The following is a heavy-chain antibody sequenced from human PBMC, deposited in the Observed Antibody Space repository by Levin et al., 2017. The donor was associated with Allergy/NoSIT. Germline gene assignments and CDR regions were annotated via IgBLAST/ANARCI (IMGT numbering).Heavy chain of an antibody. CDR2: INPNSGGT. CDR1: GYTFTGYY. J-gene: IGHJ5*02. V-gene: IGHV1-2*06. CDR3: ARTPDALEWSLYILQTERDNWFDP. Sequence: ASVKVSCKASGYTFTGYYMHWVRQAPGQGLEWMGRINPNSGGTNYAQKFQGRVTMTRDTSISTAYMELSRLRSDDTAVYYCARTPDALEWSLYILQTERDNWFDPWGQGTLVTVSS. D-gene: IGHD3-3*01.